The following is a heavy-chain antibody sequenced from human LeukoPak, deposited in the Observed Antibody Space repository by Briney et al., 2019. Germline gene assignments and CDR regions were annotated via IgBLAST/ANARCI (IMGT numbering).Heavy chain of an antibody. Sequence: PGGSLRLSCAASGFTFSSYEMNWVRQAPGKGLEWVSSISSSSSYIYYADSVKGRFTISRDNAKNSLYLQMNSLRAEDTAVYYCARANGCSSTSCYFLDYWGQGTLVTVSS. CDR2: ISSSSSYI. V-gene: IGHV3-21*01. CDR1: GFTFSSYE. CDR3: ARANGCSSTSCYFLDY. D-gene: IGHD2-2*01. J-gene: IGHJ4*02.